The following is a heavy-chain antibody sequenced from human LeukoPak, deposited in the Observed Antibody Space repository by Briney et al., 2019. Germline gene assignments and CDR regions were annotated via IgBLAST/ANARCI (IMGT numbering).Heavy chain of an antibody. CDR2: ISAYNGNT. Sequence: ASAKVSCKASGYTFTSYGISWVRQAPGQGLEWMGWISAYNGNTNYAQKLQGRVTMTTDTSTSTAYMELRSLRSDDTAVYYCARGSYDSSGYPRFDPWGQGTLVTVSS. CDR3: ARGSYDSSGYPRFDP. D-gene: IGHD3-22*01. J-gene: IGHJ5*02. CDR1: GYTFTSYG. V-gene: IGHV1-18*01.